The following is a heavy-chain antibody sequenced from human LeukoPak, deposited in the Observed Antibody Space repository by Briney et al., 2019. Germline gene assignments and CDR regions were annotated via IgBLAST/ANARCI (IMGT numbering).Heavy chain of an antibody. V-gene: IGHV4-59*01. D-gene: IGHD2-15*01. Sequence: SETLSLTCTVSGGSISSYYWSWIRQPPGKGLECIGYIYYSGSTNYNPSLKSRVTISVDTSKNQFSLKLSSVTAADTAVYYCARMYCSGGSCHPSFDYWGQGTLVTVSS. CDR1: GGSISSYY. CDR2: IYYSGST. CDR3: ARMYCSGGSCHPSFDY. J-gene: IGHJ4*02.